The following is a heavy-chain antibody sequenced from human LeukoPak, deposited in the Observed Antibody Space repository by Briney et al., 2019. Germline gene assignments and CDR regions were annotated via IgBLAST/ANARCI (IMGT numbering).Heavy chain of an antibody. D-gene: IGHD5-12*01. CDR2: VSYSGGT. Sequence: GSLRLSCVASGFTFSSYAMSWVRQTPGKGLEWIGYVSYSGGTNYNPSLKRRVSISLDTSKNQFSLKLSSPAAADPAVYYCARAPMAITTSAFPDAFDFWGQGTMVTVSS. CDR3: ARAPMAITTSAFPDAFDF. J-gene: IGHJ3*01. V-gene: IGHV4-59*01. CDR1: GFTFSSYA.